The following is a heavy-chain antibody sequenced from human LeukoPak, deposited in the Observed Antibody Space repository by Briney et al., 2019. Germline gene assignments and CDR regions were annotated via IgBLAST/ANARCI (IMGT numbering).Heavy chain of an antibody. D-gene: IGHD3-22*01. CDR1: GGSFSGYY. CDR2: INHSGST. J-gene: IGHJ2*01. Sequence: PSETLSLTCAVYGGSFSGYYWSWIRQPPGKGLEWIGEINHSGSTNYNPSLKSRVTISVDTSKNQFSLKLSSVTAADTAVYYCARGGWINYYDTPGWYFDLWGRGTLVTVSS. V-gene: IGHV4-34*01. CDR3: ARGGWINYYDTPGWYFDL.